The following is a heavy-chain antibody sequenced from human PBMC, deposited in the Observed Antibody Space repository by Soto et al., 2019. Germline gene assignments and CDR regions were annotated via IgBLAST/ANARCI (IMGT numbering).Heavy chain of an antibody. V-gene: IGHV3-23*01. J-gene: IGHJ4*02. CDR2: ISAGGDRT. CDR3: ARRV. Sequence: EVQVSESGGGLVQPGGSLRLSCATSGFTFSHYPMNWVRQAPGKGLEWVSDISAGGDRTYYADSVKARFTIFRDNSKNSVSLQMNSLRVEDTAVYYCARRVWGQGTLVTVSS. CDR1: GFTFSHYP.